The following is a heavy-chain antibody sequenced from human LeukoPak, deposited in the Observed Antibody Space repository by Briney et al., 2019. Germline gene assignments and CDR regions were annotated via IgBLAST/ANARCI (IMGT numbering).Heavy chain of an antibody. Sequence: GGSLRLSCAASGFIFSTYAMSWVRQAPGKGLEWVSAISGSGGRTYYADSVKGRFTISRDNSKNTLYLQMNSLRAEDTAVYYCAKERLSSGYFDYWSRGTLVTVSS. V-gene: IGHV3-23*01. CDR2: ISGSGGRT. D-gene: IGHD3-22*01. J-gene: IGHJ4*02. CDR3: AKERLSSGYFDY. CDR1: GFIFSTYA.